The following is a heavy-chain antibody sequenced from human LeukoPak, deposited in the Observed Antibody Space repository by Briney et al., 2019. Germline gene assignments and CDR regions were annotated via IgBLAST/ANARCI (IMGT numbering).Heavy chain of an antibody. D-gene: IGHD3-10*01. CDR2: IYTRGST. CDR3: ARAVGSGSFQTYYYYMDV. Sequence: SETLSLTCTVSGGSVSSGRYYWSWIRQPAGKGLEWIGRIYTRGSTNYNPSLKSRVTMSVDTSKNQFSLKLSSVTAADTAVYYCARAVGSGSFQTYYYYMDVWGKGTTVTISS. V-gene: IGHV4-61*02. J-gene: IGHJ6*03. CDR1: GGSVSSGRYY.